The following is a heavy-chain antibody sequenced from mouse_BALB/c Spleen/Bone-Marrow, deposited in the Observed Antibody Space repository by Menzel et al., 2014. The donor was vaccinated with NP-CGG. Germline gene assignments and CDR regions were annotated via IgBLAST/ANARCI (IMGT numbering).Heavy chain of an antibody. CDR3: ARSNYYGSKDY. Sequence: VQLQQSGAELAKPGASVKMSYKASGYTFTSYWMHWVKQRPGQGLEWIGYINPSTGYTEYNQKFKDKATLTADKSSSTAYMQLSSLTSEDSAVYYWARSNYYGSKDYWGQGTTLTVSS. V-gene: IGHV1-7*01. CDR2: INPSTGYT. J-gene: IGHJ2*01. CDR1: GYTFTSYW. D-gene: IGHD1-1*01.